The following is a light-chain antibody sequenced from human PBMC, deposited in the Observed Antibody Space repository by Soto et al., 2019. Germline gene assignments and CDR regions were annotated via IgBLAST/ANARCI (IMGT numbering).Light chain of an antibody. Sequence: HPVLTQSSSASASLGSSVKLTCTLSSGHSSYIIAWHQQQPGKAPRYLMKLEGSGSYDKGSGVPDRFSGSSSGADRYLTISKLQSEDEADYYCETWDSNTRVFGGGTKLTVL. CDR3: ETWDSNTRV. V-gene: IGLV4-60*03. CDR2: LEGSGSY. CDR1: SGHSSYI. J-gene: IGLJ2*01.